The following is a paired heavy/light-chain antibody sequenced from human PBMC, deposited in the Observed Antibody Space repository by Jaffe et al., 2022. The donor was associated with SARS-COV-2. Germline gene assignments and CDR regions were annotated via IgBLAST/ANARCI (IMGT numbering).Heavy chain of an antibody. D-gene: IGHD3-22*01. Sequence: EVQLVQSGAEMKKPGESLRISCKGTGYNFTNYWISWVRQMPGKGLEWMGSIDPSDSYTTYSPSFQGHVTISADKSITTAYLQWSGLEASDTAIYYCARMGYYYEMDVWGQGTTVTVFS. J-gene: IGHJ6*02. CDR1: GYNFTNYW. CDR2: IDPSDSYT. CDR3: ARMGYYYEMDV. V-gene: IGHV5-10-1*03.
Light chain of an antibody. CDR3: QSYDTSLSGNYV. CDR1: SSNIGADYA. Sequence: QSVLTQSPSVSGAPGQRVTISCSASSSNIGADYAVHWYQQLPGTAPKLLIYGNKNRPSGVPDRFSGSRSGTSASLAISGLQAEDDADYYCQSYDTSLSGNYVFGTGTKVTVL. J-gene: IGLJ1*01. CDR2: GNK. V-gene: IGLV1-40*01.